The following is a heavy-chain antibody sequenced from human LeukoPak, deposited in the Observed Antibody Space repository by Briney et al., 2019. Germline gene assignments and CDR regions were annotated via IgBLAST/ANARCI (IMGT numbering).Heavy chain of an antibody. Sequence: GGSLRLSCAASGFTFSSYAMSWVRQAPGKGLEWVSAISGSGGSTYYADSVKGRFTISRDNSKNTLYLQMNSLRAEDTAVYYCAKMVTYYYDSSGCEGWSCPPKFPRGYYFDYWGQGTLVTVSS. J-gene: IGHJ4*02. V-gene: IGHV3-23*01. CDR2: ISGSGGST. CDR3: AKMVTYYYDSSGCEGWSCPPKFPRGYYFDY. CDR1: GFTFSSYA. D-gene: IGHD3-22*01.